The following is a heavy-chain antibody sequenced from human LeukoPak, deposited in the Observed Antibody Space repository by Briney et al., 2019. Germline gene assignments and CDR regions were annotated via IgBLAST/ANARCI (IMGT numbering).Heavy chain of an antibody. CDR3: TRDRSRAEDD. Sequence: GGSLRLSCAASGFTFSGHWMSWVRQAPGKGLEWVANINQGGSDKYYVDSVKGRFTISRDNANNLLYLQMNSLRGEDTAMYYCTRDRSRAEDDWGQGTLVTVSS. CDR1: GFTFSGHW. V-gene: IGHV3-7*01. D-gene: IGHD1-14*01. J-gene: IGHJ4*02. CDR2: INQGGSDK.